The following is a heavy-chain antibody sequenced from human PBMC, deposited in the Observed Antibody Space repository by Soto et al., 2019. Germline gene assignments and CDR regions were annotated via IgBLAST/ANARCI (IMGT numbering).Heavy chain of an antibody. CDR3: ARASGELQLYYYYGMDV. V-gene: IGHV3-21*01. Sequence: GGSLRLSCAASGFTFSSYSMNWVRQAPGKGLEWVSSISSSSSCIYYADSVKGRFTISRDNAKNSLYLQMNSLRAEDTAVYYCARASGELQLYYYYGMDVWGQGTTVTVSS. J-gene: IGHJ6*02. CDR1: GFTFSSYS. CDR2: ISSSSSCI. D-gene: IGHD1-7*01.